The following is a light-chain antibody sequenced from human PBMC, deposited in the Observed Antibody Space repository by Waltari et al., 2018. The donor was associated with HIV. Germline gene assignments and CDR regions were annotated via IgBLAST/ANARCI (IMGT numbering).Light chain of an antibody. Sequence: DIQMTQFPSSLAASVGDRVTITCRTSQSISHYLQWYQQKPGKAPKRVIYGTNNLHSGVPSRFSASGSGTDFTLTISSLQPDDFAIYHCHQTYTMPWTFGQGTKVEIK. CDR3: HQTYTMPWT. CDR1: QSISHY. CDR2: GTN. V-gene: IGKV1-39*01. J-gene: IGKJ1*01.